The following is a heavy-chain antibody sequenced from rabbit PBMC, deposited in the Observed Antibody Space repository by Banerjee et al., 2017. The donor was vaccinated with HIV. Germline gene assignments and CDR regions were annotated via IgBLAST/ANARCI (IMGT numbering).Heavy chain of an antibody. Sequence: ELVESGGGLVQPGESLKLSCKASGIDLSFYGISWVRQAPGKGPEWIAYIYAGSSGSTYYASWAKGRFTISKTSSTTVTLQMTSLTVADTATYFCTRNGMDLWGPGTLV. CDR3: TRNGMDL. CDR1: GIDLSFYG. V-gene: IGHV1S45*01. CDR2: IYAGSSGST. J-gene: IGHJ6*01.